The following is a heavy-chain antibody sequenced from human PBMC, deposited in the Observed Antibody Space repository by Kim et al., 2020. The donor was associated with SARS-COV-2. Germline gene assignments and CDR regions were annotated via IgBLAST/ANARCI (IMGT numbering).Heavy chain of an antibody. CDR2: IYPGDSDT. CDR3: ARMSTSVGATSDGAFDI. J-gene: IGHJ3*02. CDR1: GYSFTSYW. V-gene: IGHV5-51*01. D-gene: IGHD1-26*01. Sequence: GESLKISCKGSGYSFTSYWIGWVRQMPGKGLEWMGIIYPGDSDTRYSPSFQGQVTISADKSISTAYLQWSSLKASDTAMYYCARMSTSVGATSDGAFDIWGQGTMVTVSS.